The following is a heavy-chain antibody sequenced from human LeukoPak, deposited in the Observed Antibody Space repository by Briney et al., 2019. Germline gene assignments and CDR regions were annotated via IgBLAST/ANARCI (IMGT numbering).Heavy chain of an antibody. J-gene: IGHJ4*02. CDR3: ARGRGYSYGYTY. Sequence: SETLSLTCAVYGGSFSGYYWSWIRQPTGKGLEWIGEINHSGSTNYNPSLKSRVTISVDTSKNQFSLKLSSVTAADTAVYYCARGRGYSYGYTYWGQGTLVTVSS. V-gene: IGHV4-34*01. CDR2: INHSGST. D-gene: IGHD5-18*01. CDR1: GGSFSGYY.